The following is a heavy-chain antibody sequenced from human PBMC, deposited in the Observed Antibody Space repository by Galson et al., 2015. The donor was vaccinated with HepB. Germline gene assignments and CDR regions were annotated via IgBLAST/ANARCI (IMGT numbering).Heavy chain of an antibody. CDR3: AKIDPNYGIDS. Sequence: SLRLSCADSGSPFINYAMSWVRQAPGMGLEWVSAISSGGNRPFYSDYVMGRFTITRDNSKNTIHLQLNSLGAEDTAVYYCAKIDPNYGIDSWGQGALVTVSS. D-gene: IGHD4-17*01. CDR2: ISSGGNRP. V-gene: IGHV3-23*01. CDR1: GSPFINYA. J-gene: IGHJ4*02.